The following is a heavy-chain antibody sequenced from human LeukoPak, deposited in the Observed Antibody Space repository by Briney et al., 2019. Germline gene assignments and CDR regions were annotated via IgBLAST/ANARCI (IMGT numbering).Heavy chain of an antibody. Sequence: SETLSLTCTVSGGSISGSSYYWRRIRQPPGKGLEWIGSIYYSGNTYHNPSRKSRVTISVDTSKNQFSLKLSSVTAADTAVYYCARHEYRSGGANYFYYWGQGTLVTVSS. D-gene: IGHD6-19*01. V-gene: IGHV4-39*01. J-gene: IGHJ4*02. CDR3: ARHEYRSGGANYFYY. CDR1: GGSISGSSYY. CDR2: IYYSGNT.